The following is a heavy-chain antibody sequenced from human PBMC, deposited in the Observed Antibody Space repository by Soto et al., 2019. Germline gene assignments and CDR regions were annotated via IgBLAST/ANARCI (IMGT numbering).Heavy chain of an antibody. CDR2: ISFDGSNK. CDR1: GFTFSIYA. D-gene: IGHD2-15*01. CDR3: VKPDCSGRPCYSAAFDV. Sequence: GGSLRLSCAASGFTFSIYAIHWVRQAPGKGLEWVAVISFDGSNKYYADSVKGRFTISRDNSKKTLSLQMNSLRGEDTAVYYCVKPDCSGRPCYSAAFDVWGQGTMVTVSS. V-gene: IGHV3-30-3*01. J-gene: IGHJ3*01.